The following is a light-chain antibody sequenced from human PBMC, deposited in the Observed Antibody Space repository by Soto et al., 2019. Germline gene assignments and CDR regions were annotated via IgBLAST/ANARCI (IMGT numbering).Light chain of an antibody. V-gene: IGLV1-47*01. Sequence: SVLTQPPSASGTPGQGVTISCSGSTSNIGSNYVYWYQQLPGTAPKLLIYRNNQRPSGVPDRFSGSKSGTSASPAISGLRSDDEADYFCATWDDSLNGFYVFGTGTKVTVL. CDR3: ATWDDSLNGFYV. CDR1: TSNIGSNY. J-gene: IGLJ1*01. CDR2: RNN.